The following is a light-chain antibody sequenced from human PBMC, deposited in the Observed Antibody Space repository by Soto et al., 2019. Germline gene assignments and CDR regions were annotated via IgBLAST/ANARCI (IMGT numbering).Light chain of an antibody. V-gene: IGKV1-5*03. CDR1: QSISSW. CDR3: QQYKNWPQT. CDR2: KAS. Sequence: DIQMTQSPSTLSASVGDRVTITCRASQSISSWLAWYQQKPGKAPKLLIFKASTLESGVPSRFSGSGSGTEFTLTISSLQSEDFAVYYCQQYKNWPQTFGQGTKVDIK. J-gene: IGKJ1*01.